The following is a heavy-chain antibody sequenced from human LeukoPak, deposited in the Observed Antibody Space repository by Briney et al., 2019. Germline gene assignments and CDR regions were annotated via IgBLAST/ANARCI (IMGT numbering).Heavy chain of an antibody. J-gene: IGHJ6*02. CDR1: GGSISSSSYY. CDR3: ARRSADYYYYGMDV. CDR2: IYYSGST. V-gene: IGHV4-39*01. Sequence: SETLSLTCTVSGGSISSSSYYWGWIRQPPGKGLEWIGSIYYSGSTYYNPSLKSRVTISVDTSKNQFSLKLSSVTAADTAVYYCARRSADYYYYGMDVWGQGTTATVSS.